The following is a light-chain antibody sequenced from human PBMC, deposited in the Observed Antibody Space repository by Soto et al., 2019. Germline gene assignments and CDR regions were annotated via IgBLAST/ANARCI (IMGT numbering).Light chain of an antibody. CDR1: SSDVGGYNY. V-gene: IGLV2-14*01. J-gene: IGLJ3*02. CDR2: EVS. CDR3: SSYTSSSTLAV. Sequence: QSALTQPASVSGSPGQSITISCTGTSSDVGGYNYVSWYQQHPGIAPKLMIYEVSNRPSGVSNRFSGSKSGNTASLTISGLQAEDEADYYFSSYTSSSTLAVFGGGTKLTVL.